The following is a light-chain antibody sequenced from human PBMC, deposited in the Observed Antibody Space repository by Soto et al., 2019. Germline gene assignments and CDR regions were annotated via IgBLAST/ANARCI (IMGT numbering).Light chain of an antibody. J-gene: IGKJ3*01. V-gene: IGKV3-15*01. CDR3: QKYNNWPRGVT. CDR2: GAS. CDR1: QSVSSN. Sequence: EIVMTQSPATLSVSPGERATLSCRASQSVSSNLAWYQQKPGQAPRLLIYGASTRATGIPARFSGSGSGTEFTLTISSLQSEDFAVYYCQKYNNWPRGVTFGPGTKVDIK.